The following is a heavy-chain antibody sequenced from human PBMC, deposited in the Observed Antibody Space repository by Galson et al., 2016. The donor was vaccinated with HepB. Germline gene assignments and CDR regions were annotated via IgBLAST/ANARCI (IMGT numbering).Heavy chain of an antibody. J-gene: IGHJ1*01. V-gene: IGHV1-18*01. CDR3: ARDGGDPAEFFHH. D-gene: IGHD2-21*02. CDR1: GYTFSTYG. CDR2: ISPYHGNK. Sequence: SVKVSCKASGYTFSTYGISWVRQAPGQGHGLEWVGWISPYHGNKNYAQKFQGRVTMTRDTSTSTVSMEMRNLRPDDTAVYYCARDGGDPAEFFHHWGQGTLVSVFS.